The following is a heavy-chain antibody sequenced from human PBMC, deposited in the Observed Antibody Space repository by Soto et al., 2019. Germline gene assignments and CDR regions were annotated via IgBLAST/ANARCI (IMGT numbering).Heavy chain of an antibody. CDR3: ARVQSYYYDSSGYQYYYYYGMDV. CDR2: IIPIFGTA. V-gene: IGHV1-69*06. D-gene: IGHD3-22*01. CDR1: GGTFSSYA. Sequence: SVKVSCKASGGTFSSYAISWVRQAPGQGLEWMGGIIPIFGTANYAQKLQGRVTITADKSTSTAYMELSSLRSEDTAVYYCARVQSYYYDSSGYQYYYYYGMDVWGQGTTVTVSS. J-gene: IGHJ6*02.